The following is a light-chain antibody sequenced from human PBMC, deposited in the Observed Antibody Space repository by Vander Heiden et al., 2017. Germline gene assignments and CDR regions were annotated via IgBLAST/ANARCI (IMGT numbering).Light chain of an antibody. CDR2: AAS. Sequence: IRMTQSPSSFSASTGDRVTLTWRASQAISSYLAWYQQKPENAPKLLIYAASTLQSGVPSRFSGSGFGTDFTLTISCLQSEDFATYYCQQYYSYPPTFGQGTKVEIK. CDR1: QAISSY. V-gene: IGKV1-8*01. CDR3: QQYYSYPPT. J-gene: IGKJ1*01.